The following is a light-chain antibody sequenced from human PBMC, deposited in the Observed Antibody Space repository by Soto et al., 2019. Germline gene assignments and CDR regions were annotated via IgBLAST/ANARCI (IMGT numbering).Light chain of an antibody. J-gene: IGKJ3*01. CDR2: AAS. CDR1: QGIASW. V-gene: IGKV1-12*01. Sequence: DIQMTQAPSSVSASVGDRVTITCRASQGIASWLAWYQQKSGEAPNLLIYAASNFQRGVPSRFSGSGSWTDFTLTIISLQPEDSATYYCQQANSFPFTFGPGTKVDIK. CDR3: QQANSFPFT.